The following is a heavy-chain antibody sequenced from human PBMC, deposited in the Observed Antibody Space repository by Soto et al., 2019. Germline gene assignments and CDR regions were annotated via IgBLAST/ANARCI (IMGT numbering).Heavy chain of an antibody. Sequence: ASVKVSCKASGYTFTSYGISWVRQAPGQGLEWMGWISAYNGSTNYAQKLQGRVTMTTDTSTSTAYMELRSLRSDDTAVYYCARDGYSSSWLYFDYWGQGTLVTVSS. J-gene: IGHJ4*02. V-gene: IGHV1-18*01. CDR1: GYTFTSYG. CDR3: ARDGYSSSWLYFDY. CDR2: ISAYNGST. D-gene: IGHD6-13*01.